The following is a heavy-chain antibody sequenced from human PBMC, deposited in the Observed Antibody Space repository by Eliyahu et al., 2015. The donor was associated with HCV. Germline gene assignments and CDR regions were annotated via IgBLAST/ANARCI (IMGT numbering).Heavy chain of an antibody. V-gene: IGHV1-69*01. CDR1: GGTFSRYL. D-gene: IGHD2-15*01. Sequence: QVLLVQSGAEVKKPGSSVKVSCKVTGGTFSRYLISWVRQAPGQGLGWMGGIIPSIGTIKFAQKFQGRVTITADESTRTASMEVNRLTSDDTATYYCARGLLWVNGLDVWGQGTTVTVSS. J-gene: IGHJ6*02. CDR2: IIPSIGTI. CDR3: ARGLLWVNGLDV.